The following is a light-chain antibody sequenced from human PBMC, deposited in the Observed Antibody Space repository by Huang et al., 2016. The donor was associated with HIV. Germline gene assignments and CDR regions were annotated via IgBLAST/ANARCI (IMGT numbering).Light chain of an antibody. J-gene: IGKJ5*01. V-gene: IGKV3-11*01. Sequence: EIVLTQSPATLSLSPGERATLSCRASQSVSSYLAWYQQKPGQAPSLLLYDASNRATGIPARLSGSGSGTDFILTISSLEPEDFAVYYCQQRSNWPLITFGQGTRLEIK. CDR2: DAS. CDR3: QQRSNWPLIT. CDR1: QSVSSY.